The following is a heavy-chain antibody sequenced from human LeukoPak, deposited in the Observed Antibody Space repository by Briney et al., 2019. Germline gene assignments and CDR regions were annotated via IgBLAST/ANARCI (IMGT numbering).Heavy chain of an antibody. Sequence: GGSLRLSCAASGFTFSSYWMSWVRQAPGKGLEWVANIKQDGSEKYYVDSVKGRFTISRDNAKNSLYLQMNSLRAEDTAVYYCARGTYYYDSSGYYDFDYWSQGTLVTVSS. D-gene: IGHD3-22*01. V-gene: IGHV3-7*01. CDR3: ARGTYYYDSSGYYDFDY. CDR1: GFTFSSYW. J-gene: IGHJ4*02. CDR2: IKQDGSEK.